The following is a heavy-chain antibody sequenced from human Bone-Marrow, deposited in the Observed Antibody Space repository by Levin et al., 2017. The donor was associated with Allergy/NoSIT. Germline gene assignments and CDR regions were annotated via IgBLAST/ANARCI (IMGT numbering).Heavy chain of an antibody. Sequence: SETLSLTCSVSGGSIGSGTYYWGWIRQPPGKGPEWIGMIYYSGSTYYNPSLESRLTISVDTSKNQFSLKLSSVTAADTAVYYCARPQDNAFDYWGQGTLVTVSS. CDR3: ARPQDNAFDY. D-gene: IGHD2-15*01. CDR1: GGSIGSGTYY. V-gene: IGHV4-39*01. CDR2: IYYSGST. J-gene: IGHJ4*02.